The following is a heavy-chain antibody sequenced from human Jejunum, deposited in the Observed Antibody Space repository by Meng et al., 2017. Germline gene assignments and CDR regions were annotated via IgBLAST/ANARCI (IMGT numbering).Heavy chain of an antibody. V-gene: IGHV3-7*01. CDR3: AGWGEYCSGGSCYSKNY. CDR2: ISQDGNEK. D-gene: IGHD2-15*01. CDR1: GFTFSAGW. Sequence: GGSLRLSCAASGFTFSAGWMSWVRQAPGKGLEWVAYISQDGNEKTYVDSVKGRFSISRDNAKNSLYLQMNSLRAEDTALYYCAGWGEYCSGGSCYSKNYWGQGTLVTVSS. J-gene: IGHJ4*02.